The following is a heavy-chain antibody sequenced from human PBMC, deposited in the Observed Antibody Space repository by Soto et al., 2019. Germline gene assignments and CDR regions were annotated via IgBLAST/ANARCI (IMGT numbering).Heavy chain of an antibody. CDR2: ISYHGVNK. CDR3: GKYSNYGDHRDWFDP. J-gene: IGHJ5*02. D-gene: IGHD4-17*01. Sequence: QLQLVESGGGVVYPGRSLRLSCTASGFSFSSYGVHWVRQAPGKGLEWVAVISYHGVNKYYADSVNGRFTISRDNSKNVVFLQMNSLRVEDTAVYYCGKYSNYGDHRDWFDPWGQGTLVTVSS. V-gene: IGHV3-30*18. CDR1: GFSFSSYG.